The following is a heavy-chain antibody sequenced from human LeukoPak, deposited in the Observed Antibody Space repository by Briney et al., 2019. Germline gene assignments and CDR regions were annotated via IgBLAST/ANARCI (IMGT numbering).Heavy chain of an antibody. V-gene: IGHV3-7*01. J-gene: IGHJ3*01. D-gene: IGHD2-21*01. CDR2: IKPDGSEK. CDR1: GFTFSSYW. Sequence: PGGSLRLSCAASGFTFSSYWMKWARQAPGKGLEWVATIKPDGSEKYYVDSVKGRFIISRDNAKSSLALQMNSLRAEDTAVYYCTRGSYWAFDLWGQGTMVTVSS. CDR3: TRGSYWAFDL.